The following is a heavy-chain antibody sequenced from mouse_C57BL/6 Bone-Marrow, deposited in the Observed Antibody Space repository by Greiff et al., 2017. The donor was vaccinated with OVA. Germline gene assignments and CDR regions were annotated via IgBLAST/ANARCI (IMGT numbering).Heavy chain of an antibody. Sequence: VQLQQPGAELVKPGASVKLSCKASGYTFTSYWMHWVKQRPGRGLEWIGRIDPNSGGTKYNEKFKSKATLTVDKPSSTAYMQLSSLTSEDSAVYYCASYYYGSRDRYWYFDVWGTGTTVTVSS. D-gene: IGHD1-1*01. CDR1: GYTFTSYW. CDR3: ASYYYGSRDRYWYFDV. V-gene: IGHV1-72*01. J-gene: IGHJ1*03. CDR2: IDPNSGGT.